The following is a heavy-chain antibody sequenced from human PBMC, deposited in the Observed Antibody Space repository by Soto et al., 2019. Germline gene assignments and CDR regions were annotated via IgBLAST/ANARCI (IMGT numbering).Heavy chain of an antibody. Sequence: SETLSLTCTVSGGSISSSSYYRGWIRQPPGKGVEWIGSIYYSGSTYYNPSLKSRVTISVDTSKNQFSLKLSSVTAADTAVYYCARGFSSRWQGVFWFHPLGQGTLVTV. CDR1: GGSISSSSYY. D-gene: IGHD6-13*01. CDR2: IYYSGST. J-gene: IGHJ5*02. V-gene: IGHV4-39*01. CDR3: ARGFSSRWQGVFWFHP.